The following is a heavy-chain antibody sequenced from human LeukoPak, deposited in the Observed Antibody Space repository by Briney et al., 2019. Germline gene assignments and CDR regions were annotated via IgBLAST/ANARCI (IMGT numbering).Heavy chain of an antibody. J-gene: IGHJ4*02. CDR1: GGSISSYY. V-gene: IGHV4-59*01. CDR3: ARSSSSGDFDY. Sequence: PSETQSLTCTVSGGSISSYYWSWIRQPPGKGLEWIGYIYYSGSTNYNPSLKSRVTISVDTSKNQFSLKLSSVTAADTAVYYCARSSSSGDFDYWGQGTLVTVSS. CDR2: IYYSGST. D-gene: IGHD6-13*01.